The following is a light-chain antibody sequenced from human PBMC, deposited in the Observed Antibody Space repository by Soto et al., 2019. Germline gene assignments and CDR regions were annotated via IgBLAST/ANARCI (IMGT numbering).Light chain of an antibody. CDR2: DAS. J-gene: IGKJ3*01. Sequence: EIVLTQSPDTLSLSPGERATLSCRASQSVSSSLAWYQQKPGQAPRLLIYDASNRATGIPARFSGSGSGTDFTLTIISLDPEDFALYYCQQRSNWPPQVTFGPGTKVAI. CDR3: QQRSNWPPQVT. V-gene: IGKV3-11*01. CDR1: QSVSSS.